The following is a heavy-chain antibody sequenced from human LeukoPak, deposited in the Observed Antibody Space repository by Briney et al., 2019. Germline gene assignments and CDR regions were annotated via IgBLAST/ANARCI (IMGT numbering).Heavy chain of an antibody. V-gene: IGHV4-61*02. CDR1: GGSISSGSYY. D-gene: IGHD2-2*01. CDR2: IYTSGST. J-gene: IGHJ5*02. CDR3: ARASTPWFDP. Sequence: SETLSLTCTVSGGSISSGSYYWSWIRQPAGKGLEWIGRIYTSGSTNYNPSLKSRVTISVDTSKNQFSLKLSSVTAADTAVYYCARASTPWFDPWGQGTLVTVSS.